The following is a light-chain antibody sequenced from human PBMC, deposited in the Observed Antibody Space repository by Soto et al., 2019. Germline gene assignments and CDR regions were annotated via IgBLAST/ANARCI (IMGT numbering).Light chain of an antibody. CDR1: QSVSSY. V-gene: IGKV3-11*01. CDR3: QQRSNWQFS. Sequence: EIVLTQSPATLSLSPGERATLSCRASQSVSSYLAWYQQKPGQAPRLLIYDASNRANGIPARFRGSGSATDFTLNISRLEPEDFAVYYCQQRSNWQFSFGPGTKVDI. J-gene: IGKJ3*01. CDR2: DAS.